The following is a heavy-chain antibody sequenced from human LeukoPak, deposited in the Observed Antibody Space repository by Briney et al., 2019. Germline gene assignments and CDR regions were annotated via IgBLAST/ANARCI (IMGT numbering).Heavy chain of an antibody. Sequence: PSETLSLTCAVYGGSFSGYYWSWIRQPPGKGLEWIGEINHSGSTNYNPSLKSRVTISVDTSKNQFSLKLSSVTAADTAVYYCARRLSRRGVRGVSYQIDYWGQGTLVTVSS. D-gene: IGHD3-10*01. CDR1: GGSFSGYY. J-gene: IGHJ4*02. CDR3: ARRLSRRGVRGVSYQIDY. V-gene: IGHV4-34*01. CDR2: INHSGST.